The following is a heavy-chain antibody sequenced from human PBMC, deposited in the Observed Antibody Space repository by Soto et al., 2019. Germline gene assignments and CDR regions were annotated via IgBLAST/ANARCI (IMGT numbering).Heavy chain of an antibody. CDR3: ARASYPRAAFDI. D-gene: IGHD2-2*02. Sequence: GGSLRLSCAASGFTVSSNYMSWVRQAPGKGLEWVSVIYSGGSTYYADSVKGRFTISRDNSKNTLYLQMNSLRAEDTAVYYCARASYPRAAFDIWGQGTMVTVSS. CDR1: GFTVSSNY. V-gene: IGHV3-53*01. CDR2: IYSGGST. J-gene: IGHJ3*02.